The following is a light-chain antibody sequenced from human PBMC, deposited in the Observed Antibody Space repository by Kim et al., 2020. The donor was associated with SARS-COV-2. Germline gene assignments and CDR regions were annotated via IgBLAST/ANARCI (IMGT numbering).Light chain of an antibody. Sequence: EIVLTQSPGTLSLSPGERATLSCRASQSVTSNFLAWYQQKRGQAPRLLIYGASSRATGIPDRFSGSGSGTHFTLTISRLEPEDFAVYYCQQYDSSPRTFGQWTKVDIK. V-gene: IGKV3-20*01. J-gene: IGKJ1*01. CDR1: QSVTSNF. CDR3: QQYDSSPRT. CDR2: GAS.